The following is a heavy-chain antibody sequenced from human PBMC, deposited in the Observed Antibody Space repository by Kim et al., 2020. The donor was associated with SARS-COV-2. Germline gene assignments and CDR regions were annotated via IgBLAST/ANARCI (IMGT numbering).Heavy chain of an antibody. CDR1: GYTFTGYY. V-gene: IGHV1-2*06. D-gene: IGHD6-19*01. Sequence: ASVKVSCKASGYTFTGYYMHWVRQAPGQGLEWMGRINPNSGGTNYAQKFQGRVTMTRDTSISTAYMELSRLRSDDTAVYYCARDGSGWTTYYYYYGMDVWGQGTTVTVSS. CDR2: INPNSGGT. J-gene: IGHJ6*02. CDR3: ARDGSGWTTYYYYYGMDV.